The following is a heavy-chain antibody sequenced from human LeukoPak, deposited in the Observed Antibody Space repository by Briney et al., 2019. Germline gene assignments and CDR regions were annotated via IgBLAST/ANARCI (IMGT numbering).Heavy chain of an antibody. CDR2: IKQDGSEK. V-gene: IGHV3-7*01. J-gene: IGHJ5*02. CDR3: ARSIVVVPAAINWLDP. D-gene: IGHD2-2*02. CDR1: GFTFSSYW. Sequence: GGSVRLSCAASGFTFSSYWMSWVRRAPGKGLQWVANIKQDGSEKYYVDSVKGRFTISRDNAKNSLYLQMNSLRAEDTAVYYCARSIVVVPAAINWLDPWGQGTLVTVSS.